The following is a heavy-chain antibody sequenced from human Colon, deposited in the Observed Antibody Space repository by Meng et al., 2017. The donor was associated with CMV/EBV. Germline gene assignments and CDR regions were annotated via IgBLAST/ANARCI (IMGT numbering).Heavy chain of an antibody. CDR2: ISDSGYT. CDR3: AKIRKGGYCTGGSCFDN. V-gene: IGHV3-23*01. J-gene: IGHJ5*02. CDR1: GFAFSDYA. D-gene: IGHD2-8*02. Sequence: GGSLRLSCAASGFAFSDYAMTWVRQAPGKGLEWVSFISDSGYTNYGDSVKGRFTISRDNSKNTVFLQMNSLRADDTGIYYCAKIRKGGYCTGGSCFDNWGQGTQVTVSS.